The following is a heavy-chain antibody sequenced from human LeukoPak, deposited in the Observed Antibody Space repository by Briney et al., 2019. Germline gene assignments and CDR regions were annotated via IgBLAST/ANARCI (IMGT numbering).Heavy chain of an antibody. Sequence: SGTLSLTCAVSGGSISSSNWWSWVRQPPGKGLEWIGEIYHSGSTNYNPSLKSRVTISVDKSKNQFSLKLSSVTAADTAVYYCASRVRSGSYYQNPWYFDLWGRGTLVTVSS. D-gene: IGHD3-10*01. J-gene: IGHJ2*01. CDR3: ASRVRSGSYYQNPWYFDL. CDR2: IYHSGST. V-gene: IGHV4-4*02. CDR1: GGSISSSNW.